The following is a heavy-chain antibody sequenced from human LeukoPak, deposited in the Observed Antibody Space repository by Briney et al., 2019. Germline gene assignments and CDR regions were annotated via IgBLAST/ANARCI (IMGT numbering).Heavy chain of an antibody. V-gene: IGHV3-23*01. J-gene: IGHJ4*02. CDR3: AKDVGKWESLHFFDY. CDR1: GFTFSTNA. D-gene: IGHD1-26*01. CDR2: ISGSGAST. Sequence: GGSLRLSCLTSGFTFSTNAMSWVRQAPGKGLEWISGISGSGASTYYADSVTGRFTISRDNSRNTLYLQMNSPRGDDTAVYYCAKDVGKWESLHFFDYWGQGTLVTVSS.